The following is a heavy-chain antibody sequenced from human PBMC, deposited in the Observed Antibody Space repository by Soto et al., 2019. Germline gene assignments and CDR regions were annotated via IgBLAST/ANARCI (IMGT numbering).Heavy chain of an antibody. D-gene: IGHD1-7*01. Sequence: GASVKVSCKASGYTFTSYAMHWVRQAPGQRLEWMGWINAGNGNTKYSQKFQGRVTITRDTSASTAYMELSSLRSEDTAVYYCARSALTGTTTHYYYYYMDVWGKGTTVTVSS. CDR3: ARSALTGTTTHYYYYYMDV. CDR1: GYTFTSYA. V-gene: IGHV1-3*01. CDR2: INAGNGNT. J-gene: IGHJ6*03.